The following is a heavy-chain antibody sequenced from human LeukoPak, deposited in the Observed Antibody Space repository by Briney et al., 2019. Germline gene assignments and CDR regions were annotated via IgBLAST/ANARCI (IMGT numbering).Heavy chain of an antibody. CDR1: GGTFSSYA. D-gene: IGHD6-19*01. Sequence: ASVKVSCKASGGTFSSYAISWVRQAPGQGLEWMGRIIPIFGTANYAQKLLGRVAITTDESTSTAYMELSSLRSEDTAVYYCASSVSGWGYFDYWGRGTLVTVSS. J-gene: IGHJ4*02. CDR3: ASSVSGWGYFDY. V-gene: IGHV1-69*05. CDR2: IIPIFGTA.